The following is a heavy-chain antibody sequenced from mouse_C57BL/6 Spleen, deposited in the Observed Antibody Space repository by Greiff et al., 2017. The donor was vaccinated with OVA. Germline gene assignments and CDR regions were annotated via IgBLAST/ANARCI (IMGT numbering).Heavy chain of an antibody. CDR3: ARRGDTGFYGSSYFDY. V-gene: IGHV1-59*01. CDR2: IDPSDSYT. Sequence: QVQLQQPGAELVRPGTSVKLSCKASGYIFTSYWMHWVKQRPGQGLEWIGVIDPSDSYTNYNQKFKGKATLTVDTSSSTAYMQLSSLTSEDSAVYYCARRGDTGFYGSSYFDYWGQGTTLTVSS. J-gene: IGHJ2*01. D-gene: IGHD1-1*01. CDR1: GYIFTSYW.